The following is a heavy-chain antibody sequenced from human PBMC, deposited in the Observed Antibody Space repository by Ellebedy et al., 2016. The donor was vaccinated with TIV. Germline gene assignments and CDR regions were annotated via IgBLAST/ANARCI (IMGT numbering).Heavy chain of an antibody. CDR1: GYTFTSYW. CDR2: IYPGDSDT. Sequence: PGGSLRLSCTGSGYTFTSYWIGWVRQMPGKGLEWMGIIYPGDSDTRYRPSFHGQVTIAADKSSSTAYLQWSSLKASDTDMYYGARHSETAMVDYWGQGALVTVSS. V-gene: IGHV5-51*01. CDR3: ARHSETAMVDY. J-gene: IGHJ4*02. D-gene: IGHD5-18*01.